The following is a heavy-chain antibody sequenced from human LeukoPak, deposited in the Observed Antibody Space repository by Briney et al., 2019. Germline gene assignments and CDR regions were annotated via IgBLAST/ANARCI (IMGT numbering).Heavy chain of an antibody. J-gene: IGHJ4*02. CDR2: MYYSGST. CDR3: ARGYGSGSYYNE. D-gene: IGHD3-10*01. CDR1: GGPISSYY. V-gene: IGHV4-59*01. Sequence: SETLSLTCSVSGGPISSYYWSWIRQPPGKGLEWIGYMYYSGSTNYNPSLKSRVTISVDTSKNQLFLRLRSVTAADTAVYYCARGYGSGSYYNEWGQGTLVTVSS.